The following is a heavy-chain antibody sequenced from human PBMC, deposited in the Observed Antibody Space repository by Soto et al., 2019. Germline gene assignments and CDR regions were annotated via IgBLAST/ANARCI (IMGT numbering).Heavy chain of an antibody. V-gene: IGHV4-59*01. CDR3: AGVWFGEWITYGMDV. D-gene: IGHD3-10*01. CDR2: IYYSGST. J-gene: IGHJ6*02. Sequence: QVQLQESGPGLVKPSETLSLTCTVSGCSISSYYWSWIRQPPGKGLEWIGYIYYSGSTNYNPSLKSRDTISVDTSKNHFSLKLSSVTAADTAVYYCAGVWFGEWITYGMDVWGQGTTVTVSS. CDR1: GCSISSYY.